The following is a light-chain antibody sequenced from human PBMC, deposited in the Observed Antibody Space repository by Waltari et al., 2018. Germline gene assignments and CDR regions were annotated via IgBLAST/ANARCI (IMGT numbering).Light chain of an antibody. CDR3: NSRDNSGDVI. V-gene: IGLV3-19*01. Sequence: SSELTQDPTMSVALGQTVRITCQGDSLRTYYGSWCRQRPGQAPILVIYGKNNRPSGIPDRFSAASKGNTAFVTITGAQAEDEAVYYCNSRDNSGDVIFGGGTKLTVL. CDR1: SLRTYY. CDR2: GKN. J-gene: IGLJ2*01.